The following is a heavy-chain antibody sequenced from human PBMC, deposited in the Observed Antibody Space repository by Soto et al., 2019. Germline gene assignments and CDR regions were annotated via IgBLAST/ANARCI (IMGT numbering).Heavy chain of an antibody. CDR2: ISSSSSTI. V-gene: IGHV3-48*01. Sequence: GGSLRLSCAASGFTFSSYSMNWVRQAPGKGLEWVSYISSSSSTIYYADSVKGRFTISRDNAKNSLYLQMNSLRAEDTAVYYCATPGGYYDFWSGYYMGWDAFDIWGQGTMVTVSS. CDR3: ATPGGYYDFWSGYYMGWDAFDI. CDR1: GFTFSSYS. J-gene: IGHJ3*02. D-gene: IGHD3-3*01.